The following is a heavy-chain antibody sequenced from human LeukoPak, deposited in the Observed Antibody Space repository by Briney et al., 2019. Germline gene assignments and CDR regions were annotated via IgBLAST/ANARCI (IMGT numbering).Heavy chain of an antibody. CDR3: ARGGYSGYDSDYYGMDV. Sequence: PGGSLRLSCAASGFTFSSYWMSWVRQAPGKGLEWVANIKQDGSEKYYVDSVKGRFTISRDNVKNSLYLQMNSLRAEDTAVYYCARGGYSGYDSDYYGMDVWGQGTTVTVSS. CDR2: IKQDGSEK. J-gene: IGHJ6*02. CDR1: GFTFSSYW. D-gene: IGHD5-12*01. V-gene: IGHV3-7*01.